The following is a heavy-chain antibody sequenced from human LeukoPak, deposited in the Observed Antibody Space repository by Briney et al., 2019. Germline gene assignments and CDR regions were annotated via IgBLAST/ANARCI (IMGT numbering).Heavy chain of an antibody. D-gene: IGHD1-26*01. V-gene: IGHV4-4*07. J-gene: IGHJ4*02. CDR3: ARGELLEDY. CDR1: GRSISSYY. CDR2: IYTSGST. Sequence: PWETLSLTYTVSGRSISSYYWSWIRQPAGKGLEWIGRIYTSGSTNYNPSLKSRVTISVDKSKNQFSLKLSSVTAADTAVDYWARGELLEDYWGQGTLVTVSS.